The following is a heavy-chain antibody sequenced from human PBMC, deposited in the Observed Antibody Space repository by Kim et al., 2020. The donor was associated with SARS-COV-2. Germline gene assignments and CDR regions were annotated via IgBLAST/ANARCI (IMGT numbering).Heavy chain of an antibody. D-gene: IGHD3-10*01. CDR2: SGST. Sequence: SGSTDCSPSLKSRVTISVATSKNQLSLNLNSVTAADTGVYYCARGDRGVLRYYFDYWGQGTLVTVSS. CDR3: ARGDRGVLRYYFDY. J-gene: IGHJ4*02. V-gene: IGHV4-34*01.